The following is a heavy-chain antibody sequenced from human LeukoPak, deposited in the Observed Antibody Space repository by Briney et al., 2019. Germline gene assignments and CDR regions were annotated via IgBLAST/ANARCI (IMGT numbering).Heavy chain of an antibody. CDR2: FDPEDGET. V-gene: IGHV1-24*01. Sequence: GASVKVSCKVSGDTLTELSMHWVRQTPGNGREGVGGFDPEDGETIYAQKFQGRVTMTEDTSTDTAYMDLRSLRSEDTAMYYCAIDRGILIAPGPFDTWGQGTMVTVSS. CDR3: AIDRGILIAPGPFDT. CDR1: GDTLTELS. J-gene: IGHJ3*02. D-gene: IGHD3-10*01.